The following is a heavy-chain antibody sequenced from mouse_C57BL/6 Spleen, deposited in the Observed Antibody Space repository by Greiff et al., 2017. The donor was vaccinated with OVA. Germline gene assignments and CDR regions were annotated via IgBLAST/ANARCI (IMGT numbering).Heavy chain of an antibody. CDR1: GFTFSDYY. Sequence: EVKLVESEGGFVQPGSSMKLSCTASGFTFSDYYMAWVRQVPEKGLEWVANINYDGSSTYYLDSLKSRFIISRDNAKNILYLQMSSLKSEDTATYYCARDQGAGGYYGFDYWGQGTTLTVSS. CDR2: INYDGSST. J-gene: IGHJ2*01. CDR3: ARDQGAGGYYGFDY. D-gene: IGHD1-1*01. V-gene: IGHV5-16*01.